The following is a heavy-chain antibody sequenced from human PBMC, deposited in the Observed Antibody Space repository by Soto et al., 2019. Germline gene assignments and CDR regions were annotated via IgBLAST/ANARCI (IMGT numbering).Heavy chain of an antibody. CDR3: ARAPGYFNNTSCFYFFDY. CDR2: INWSGDNT. J-gene: IGHJ4*02. V-gene: IGHV3-20*04. D-gene: IGHD2-2*01. Sequence: GGSLRLSCEASGFTFEDSGMSWVRQAPGQGLEWVSGINWSGDNTGYADSVKGRFTISRENAKNSLYLQMNSLRAEDTAFYYCARAPGYFNNTSCFYFFDYWGQGALVTVSS. CDR1: GFTFEDSG.